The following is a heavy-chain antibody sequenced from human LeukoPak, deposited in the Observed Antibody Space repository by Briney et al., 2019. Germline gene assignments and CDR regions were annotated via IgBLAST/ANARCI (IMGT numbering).Heavy chain of an antibody. J-gene: IGHJ4*02. Sequence: SETLSLTCAVYGGSFSGYYWSCIRQSPGKGLEWIGSMFHSGTTYYNPSLKSRVTISVDTSKNHFSLKLSSVTAADTAVYYCARMLRTVWELPYYWGQGTLVTVSS. CDR2: MFHSGTT. CDR1: GGSFSGYY. CDR3: ARMLRTVWELPYY. V-gene: IGHV4-34*12. D-gene: IGHD1-26*01.